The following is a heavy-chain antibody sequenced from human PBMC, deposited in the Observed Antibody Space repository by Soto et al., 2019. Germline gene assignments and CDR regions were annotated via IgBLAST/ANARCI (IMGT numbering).Heavy chain of an antibody. J-gene: IGHJ5*02. CDR3: AHFSDLEWFDP. V-gene: IGHV4-59*01. CDR2: IFYTGST. CDR1: GGSISLYL. D-gene: IGHD2-21*01. Sequence: SETLSLTCTVSGGSISLYLWSWILQSPGKGLEWIGYIFYTGSTTYNPSLKSRVTISIDTSKNQFSLKLSSLTAADTAVYYCAHFSDLEWFDPWGQGTLVTVSS.